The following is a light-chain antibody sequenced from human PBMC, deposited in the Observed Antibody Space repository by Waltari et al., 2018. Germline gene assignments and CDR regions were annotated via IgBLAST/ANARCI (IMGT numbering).Light chain of an antibody. CDR3: AAWDDSLSVWV. CDR2: SNN. CDR1: NSNLGTNY. Sequence: QSVLTQPPSASGTPGQRVTISCSGSNSNLGTNYVYWYQQLPGTAPKLLIYSNNQRPSGGPDRFSGSKSGTSSSLAISGLRSEDEADYYCAAWDDSLSVWVFGGGTKLTVL. J-gene: IGLJ3*02. V-gene: IGLV1-47*01.